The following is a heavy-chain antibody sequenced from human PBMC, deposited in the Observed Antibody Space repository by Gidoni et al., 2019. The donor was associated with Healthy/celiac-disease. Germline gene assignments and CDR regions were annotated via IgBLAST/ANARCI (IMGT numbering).Heavy chain of an antibody. Sequence: EVQLLESGGGLVQPGGSLRLSCAASGFTFSSYAMSWVRQAPGKGLEWVSAISGSGGSTYYADSVKGRFTISRDNSKNTLYLQMNSLRAEDTAVYYCAKIRRADYDFWRGPDYYYYGMDVWGQGTTVTVSS. CDR1: GFTFSSYA. V-gene: IGHV3-23*01. J-gene: IGHJ6*02. D-gene: IGHD3-3*01. CDR3: AKIRRADYDFWRGPDYYYYGMDV. CDR2: ISGSGGST.